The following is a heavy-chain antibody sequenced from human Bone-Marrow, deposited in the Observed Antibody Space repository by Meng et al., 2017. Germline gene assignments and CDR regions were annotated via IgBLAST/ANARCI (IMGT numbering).Heavy chain of an antibody. Sequence: QVQLVQSGAEVKKPGASVKVSCKASGYTLSRYAINWLRQAPGQGLEWMGRIDPNNDHTQYAQNFQGRVTMTSDTSISTVYMELNGLRSDDTAVYYCARDEDISAAGKLFGDYWGQGTLVTVSS. V-gene: IGHV1-2*06. CDR1: GYTLSRYA. D-gene: IGHD6-13*01. CDR3: ARDEDISAAGKLFGDY. J-gene: IGHJ4*02. CDR2: IDPNNDHT.